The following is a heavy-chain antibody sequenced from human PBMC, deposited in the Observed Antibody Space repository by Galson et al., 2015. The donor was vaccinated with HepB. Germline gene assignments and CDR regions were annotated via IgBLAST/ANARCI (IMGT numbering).Heavy chain of an antibody. CDR1: GFTFSSYG. D-gene: IGHD3-22*01. V-gene: IGHV3-30*18. CDR3: ANGGSGYYYQPEPLLDY. CDR2: ISYDGRNK. Sequence: SLRLSCAASGFTFSSYGMHWVRQAPGKGLEWLAVISYDGRNKHYADSVKGRFTISRDNSKKTLYLQMNSLRVEDTAVYYCANGGSGYYYQPEPLLDYCGQGILVTVST. J-gene: IGHJ4*02.